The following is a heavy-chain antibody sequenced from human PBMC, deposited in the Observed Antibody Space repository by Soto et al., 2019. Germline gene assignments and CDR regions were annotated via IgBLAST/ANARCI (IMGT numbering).Heavy chain of an antibody. J-gene: IGHJ3*02. CDR1: GYTFTGYY. CDR3: TSSQPIREGKIVVVTAIHAFDI. D-gene: IGHD2-21*02. Sequence: ASVKVSCKASGYTFTGYYMHWVRQAPGQGLEWMGWINPNSGGTNYAQKFQGWVTMTRDTSISTAYMELSRLRSDDTAVYYCTSSQPIREGKIVVVTAIHAFDIWGQGTMVTVSS. CDR2: INPNSGGT. V-gene: IGHV1-2*04.